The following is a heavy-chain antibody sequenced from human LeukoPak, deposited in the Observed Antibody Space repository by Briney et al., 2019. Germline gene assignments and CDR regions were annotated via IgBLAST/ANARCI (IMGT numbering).Heavy chain of an antibody. V-gene: IGHV3-23*01. CDR1: GFIFSSHG. CDR2: ISPSGDAT. D-gene: IGHD3-10*01. J-gene: IGHJ4*02. Sequence: PGGSLRLSCAASGFIFSSHGMNWVRQAPGKGLEWVSGISPSGDATFYADSVKGRFTISRDNSKNTLYLQMNSLRAEDTAVYYCAIQHYGSGSYPGDYWGQGTLVTVSS. CDR3: AIQHYGSGSYPGDY.